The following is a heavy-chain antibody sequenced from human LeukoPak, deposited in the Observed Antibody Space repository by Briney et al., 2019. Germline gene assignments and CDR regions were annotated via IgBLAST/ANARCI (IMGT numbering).Heavy chain of an antibody. CDR3: ARGGSRQWLAGDAFDI. Sequence: SETLSLTCTVSGGSISSYYWSWIRQPPGKGLEGIGDIYYSGSTNYNPSLKSRVTISVDTSKNQFSLKLSSVTAADTAVYYCARGGSRQWLAGDAFDIWGQGTMVTVSS. J-gene: IGHJ3*02. D-gene: IGHD6-19*01. CDR1: GGSISSYY. CDR2: IYYSGST. V-gene: IGHV4-59*01.